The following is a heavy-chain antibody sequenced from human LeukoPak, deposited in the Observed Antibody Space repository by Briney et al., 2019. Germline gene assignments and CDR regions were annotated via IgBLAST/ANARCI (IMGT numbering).Heavy chain of an antibody. CDR3: ASSGVDTAMPLDY. D-gene: IGHD5-18*01. V-gene: IGHV3-74*01. J-gene: IGHJ4*02. CDR2: LNTDGSTT. Sequence: PGGSLRLSCAASGFTFSSYAMSWVGHAPGKGLVWVSRLNTDGSTTTYAESVKGRFTISRDNAKNTLYLQMHSLRAEDTAMYYCASSGVDTAMPLDYWGQGTLVTVSS. CDR1: GFTFSSYA.